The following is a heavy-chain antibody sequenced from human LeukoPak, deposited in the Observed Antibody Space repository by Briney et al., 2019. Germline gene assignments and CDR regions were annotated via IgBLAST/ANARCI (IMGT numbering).Heavy chain of an antibody. Sequence: GASVNVSCKASGYTFTSYGISWVRQAPGQGLEWMGWISAYNGNTNYAQKLQGRVTMTTDTSTSIAYMELRSLRSDDTAVYYCARDGRWELEYYFDYWGQGTLVTVSS. D-gene: IGHD1-26*01. CDR1: GYTFTSYG. CDR2: ISAYNGNT. V-gene: IGHV1-18*01. J-gene: IGHJ4*02. CDR3: ARDGRWELEYYFDY.